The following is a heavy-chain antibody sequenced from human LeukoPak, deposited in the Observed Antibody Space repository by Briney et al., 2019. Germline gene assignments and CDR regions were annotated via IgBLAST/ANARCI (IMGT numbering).Heavy chain of an antibody. CDR1: GYTFTGYY. V-gene: IGHV1-2*02. J-gene: IGHJ4*02. CDR3: GRAGRFGALSNDY. CDR2: INPDSGGT. Sequence: GASVKVSCKASGYTFTGYYMHWVRQAPGHGLEWMGWINPDSGGTNYAQKFQGRVTMTRDTSINTAYMELSRLRSDDTAVYYCGRAGRFGALSNDYWGQGTLVTVSS. D-gene: IGHD3-10*01.